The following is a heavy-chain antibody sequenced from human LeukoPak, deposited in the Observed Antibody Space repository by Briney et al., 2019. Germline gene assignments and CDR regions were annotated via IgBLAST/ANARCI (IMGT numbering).Heavy chain of an antibody. J-gene: IGHJ4*02. D-gene: IGHD6-19*01. V-gene: IGHV3-30-3*01. CDR3: ARVDSSGWHYFDY. CDR2: ISYDGSNK. CDR1: GFSFSSYA. Sequence: GGSLRLSCAASGFSFSSYAMHWVRQAPGKGTEWVAVISYDGSNKYYADYVKGRFTISRDNSKNTLYLQMNSLRAEDTAVYYCARVDSSGWHYFDYWGQGTLVTVSS.